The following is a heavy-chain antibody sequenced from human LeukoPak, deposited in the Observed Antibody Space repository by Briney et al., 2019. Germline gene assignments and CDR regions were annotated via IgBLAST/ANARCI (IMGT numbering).Heavy chain of an antibody. CDR1: GGSISSGSYY. CDR2: IYTSGST. Sequence: PSETLSLTCTVSGGSISSGSYYWSWIRQPAGKGLEWIGHIYTSGSTNYNTSLKSRVTISVDTSKNHFSLKLPSVTAADTAVYSCARARGSSSGPRIDNWFDPWGQGTLVTVSS. V-gene: IGHV4-61*09. D-gene: IGHD6-6*01. CDR3: ARARGSSSGPRIDNWFDP. J-gene: IGHJ5*02.